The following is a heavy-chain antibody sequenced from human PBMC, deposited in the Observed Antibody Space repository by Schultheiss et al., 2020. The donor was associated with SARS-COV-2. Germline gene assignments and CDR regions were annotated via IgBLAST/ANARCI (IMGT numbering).Heavy chain of an antibody. CDR2: ITYDGGRT. CDR1: GFTFSDYG. Sequence: GGSLRLSCSASGFTFSDYGMHWVRQAPGKTLEYVSAITYDGGRTYYADSVKGRFIISRDNYKNTFYLQMSSLRAEDTAIYYCAIYLGSNADYCGPGTLVTGSS. J-gene: IGHJ4*02. CDR3: AIYLGSNADY. V-gene: IGHV3-64D*08. D-gene: IGHD4/OR15-4a*01.